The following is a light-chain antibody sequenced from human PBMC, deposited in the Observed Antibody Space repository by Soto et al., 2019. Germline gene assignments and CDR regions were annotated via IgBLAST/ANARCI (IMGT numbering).Light chain of an antibody. CDR1: QSVSSSY. CDR2: GAS. J-gene: IGKJ1*01. V-gene: IGKV3-20*01. CDR3: QKYGSSPRT. Sequence: EIVLTQSPGTLSLSPGERATLSCRASQSVSSSYLAWYQQKPGQAPRLLIYGASSRATGIPDRLSGSGSGTDFTLTISRLEPEDFAVYYCQKYGSSPRTFGQGTKVDIK.